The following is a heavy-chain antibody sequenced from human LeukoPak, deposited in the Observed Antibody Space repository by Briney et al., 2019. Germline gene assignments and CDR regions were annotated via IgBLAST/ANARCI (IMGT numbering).Heavy chain of an antibody. Sequence: PSETLSLTCSVSGGSVSSSYWSWIRQPPGKGLEWIGYIYYSGSTNYNPSLKCRVTISVDTSKNQFSLNLSSVTAADTAVYYCARFRQERAPYDAFDIWGQGTMVTVSS. V-gene: IGHV4-59*08. CDR2: IYYSGST. D-gene: IGHD1-26*01. CDR1: GGSVSSSY. CDR3: ARFRQERAPYDAFDI. J-gene: IGHJ3*02.